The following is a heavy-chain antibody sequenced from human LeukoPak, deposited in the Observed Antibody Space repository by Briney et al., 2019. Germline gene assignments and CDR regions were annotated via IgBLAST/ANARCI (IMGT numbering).Heavy chain of an antibody. J-gene: IGHJ3*02. CDR1: GFTFSSYW. D-gene: IGHD4/OR15-4a*01. V-gene: IGHV3-43*02. CDR3: AKVIRRVPEIDGFGI. Sequence: QPGGSLRLSCAASGFTFSSYWMHWVRQAPGKGLEWVSLISGDAGGTYYADSVKGRFTISRDNSKNSLYLQMNSLRTEDTALYYCAKVIRRVPEIDGFGIWGQGTMVTVSS. CDR2: ISGDAGGT.